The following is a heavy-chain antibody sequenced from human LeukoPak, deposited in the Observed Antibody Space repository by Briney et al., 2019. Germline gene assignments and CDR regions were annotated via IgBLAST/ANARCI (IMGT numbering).Heavy chain of an antibody. D-gene: IGHD5-24*01. J-gene: IGHJ4*02. CDR3: ANLWEMGY. CDR2: VKPDGSEK. CDR1: GFSFSDYW. V-gene: IGHV3-7*01. Sequence: GGSLRLSCAASGFSFSDYWMSWVRQAPGKGLVWVANVKPDGSEKYYVDSVKGRFTISRDNARNSLYLQIDSLRAEDTAVYYCANLWEMGYWGQGTLVTVSS.